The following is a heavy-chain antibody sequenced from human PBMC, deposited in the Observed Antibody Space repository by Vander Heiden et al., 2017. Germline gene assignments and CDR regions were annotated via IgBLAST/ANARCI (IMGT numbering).Heavy chain of an antibody. D-gene: IGHD3-9*01. CDR3: ARGTTGYYRGSYFDY. Sequence: QVQLGESGGGVVQPGRALRVSCAASGVTFSRYDMHWVRQARGQELDGVAFIWFDGTNKYYGDSVKGRFTISRDNSKNTVYLQMNSLRAEDTAVYYCARGTTGYYRGSYFDYWGQGTLVTASS. CDR1: GVTFSRYD. V-gene: IGHV3-33*01. J-gene: IGHJ4*02. CDR2: IWFDGTNK.